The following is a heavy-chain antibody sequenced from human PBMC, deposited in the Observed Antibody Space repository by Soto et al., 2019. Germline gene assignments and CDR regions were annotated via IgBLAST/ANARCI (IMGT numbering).Heavy chain of an antibody. Sequence: SETLSLTCTVSGGSLSSSLYYWGWIRQPPGKGLEWIGSIYYSGSTYYNPSLKSRVTISVDTSKNQFSLKLSSVTAADTAVYYCTRRYGRAFHIWGPATIATVSS. CDR3: TRRYGRAFHI. CDR2: IYYSGST. D-gene: IGHD4-17*01. J-gene: IGHJ3*02. V-gene: IGHV4-39*01. CDR1: GGSLSSSLYY.